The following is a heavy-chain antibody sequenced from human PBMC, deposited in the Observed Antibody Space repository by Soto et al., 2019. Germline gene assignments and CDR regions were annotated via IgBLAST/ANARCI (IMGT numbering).Heavy chain of an antibody. J-gene: IGHJ4*02. V-gene: IGHV1-18*01. Sequence: QVLLVQSGAEVKKPGASVKVSCKASGYTFNSYGVSWVRQAPGQGLEWMGWISAYNGNTKYSQNLQGRDTMTIDTTTSSGSREVRSLRSDDTAIYYCARYFWSGQLPFYFDQWGQGTLVTVSS. CDR3: ARYFWSGQLPFYFDQ. CDR1: GYTFNSYG. D-gene: IGHD3-3*01. CDR2: ISAYNGNT.